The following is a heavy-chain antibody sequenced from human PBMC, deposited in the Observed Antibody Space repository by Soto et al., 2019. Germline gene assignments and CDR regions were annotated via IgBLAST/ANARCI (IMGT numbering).Heavy chain of an antibody. CDR2: TYYRSKWYN. CDR1: GDSVSSNSAA. J-gene: IGHJ4*02. Sequence: SQTLSLTCAISGDSVSSNSAAWNWIRQSPSRGLEWLGRTYYRSKWYNDYAVSVKSRITINPDTSKNQFSLRLNSVTPEDTAVYYCARERIMITFGGVIVKFPYDYWGQGTLVTVSS. CDR3: ARERIMITFGGVIVKFPYDY. D-gene: IGHD3-16*02. V-gene: IGHV6-1*01.